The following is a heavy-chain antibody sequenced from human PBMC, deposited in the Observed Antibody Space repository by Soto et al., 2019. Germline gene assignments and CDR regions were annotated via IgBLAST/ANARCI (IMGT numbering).Heavy chain of an antibody. V-gene: IGHV3-73*01. D-gene: IGHD1-7*01. CDR3: TRLARNYHIDY. J-gene: IGHJ4*02. CDR1: GFTFSGSA. CDR2: TRSKANSYAT. Sequence: PGGSLRLSCAASGFTFSGSAMHWVRQASGKGLEWVGRTRSKANSYATAYAASVKGRFTISRDDSKNTAYLQMNSLKTEDTAVYYCTRLARNYHIDYWGQGTLVTVSS.